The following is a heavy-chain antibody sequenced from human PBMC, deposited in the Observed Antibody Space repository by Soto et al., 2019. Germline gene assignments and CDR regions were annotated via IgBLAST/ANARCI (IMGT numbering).Heavy chain of an antibody. CDR1: GYSFTSYW. CDR3: ATSSGITGTGYWFDP. D-gene: IGHD1-20*01. CDR2: IDPSDSYT. J-gene: IGHJ5*02. V-gene: IGHV5-10-1*01. Sequence: PGESLKISCKGSGYSFTSYWISWVRQMPGKGLEWMGRIDPSDSYTNYSPSFQGHVTISADKSISTAYPQWSSLKASDTAMYYCATSSGITGTGYWFDPWGQGTLVTAPQ.